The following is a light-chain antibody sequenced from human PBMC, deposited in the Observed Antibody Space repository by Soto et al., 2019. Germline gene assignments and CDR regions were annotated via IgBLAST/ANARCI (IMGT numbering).Light chain of an antibody. CDR3: KHYDSDSGT. J-gene: IGKJ3*01. CDR1: QSINSW. CDR2: RAS. V-gene: IGKV1-5*03. Sequence: DIQMTQSPSTLSASVGDRVTITCRASQSINSWLAWYQQKPWKAPRLLIYRASSLEGGVPSRFSGSGSGAEFTLTSSSLQPDDFATYYCKHYDSDSGTFGTGTKVDIK.